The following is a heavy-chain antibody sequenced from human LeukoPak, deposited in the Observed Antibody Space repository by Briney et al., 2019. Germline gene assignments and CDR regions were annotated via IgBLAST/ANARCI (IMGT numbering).Heavy chain of an antibody. J-gene: IGHJ3*02. Sequence: GGSLRLSCAASGFTFSSCGMHWVRQAPGKGLEWVAFIRYDGSNKYYADSVKGRFTISRDNSKNTLYLQMNSLRAEDTAVYYCAKVWDIVVVPAAIEDAFDIWGQGTMVTVSS. D-gene: IGHD2-2*01. CDR2: IRYDGSNK. CDR1: GFTFSSCG. V-gene: IGHV3-30*02. CDR3: AKVWDIVVVPAAIEDAFDI.